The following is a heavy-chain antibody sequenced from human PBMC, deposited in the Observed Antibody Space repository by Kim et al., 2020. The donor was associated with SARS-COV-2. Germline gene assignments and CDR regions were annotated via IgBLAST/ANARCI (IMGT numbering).Heavy chain of an antibody. CDR3: ARGPKRVTMVRGVIQAYYYYGMDV. D-gene: IGHD3-10*01. V-gene: IGHV4-31*03. Sequence: SETLSLTCTVSGGSISSGGYYWSWIRQHPGKGLEWIGYIYYSGSTYYNPSLKSRVTISVDTSKNQFSLKLSSVTAADTAVYYCARGPKRVTMVRGVIQAYYYYGMDVWGQGTTVTVSS. CDR1: GGSISSGGYY. J-gene: IGHJ6*02. CDR2: IYYSGST.